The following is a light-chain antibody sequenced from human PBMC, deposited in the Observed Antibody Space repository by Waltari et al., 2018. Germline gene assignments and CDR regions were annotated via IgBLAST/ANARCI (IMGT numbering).Light chain of an antibody. Sequence: EIVLTQSPGTLSLSPGARATLTCRASQSVSSSYLAWYQQKPGQAPRLLIYGASSRATGIPDRFSGSGSGTDFTLTISRLEPEDFAVYYCQQYGSSPCFGQGTKLEIK. CDR2: GAS. J-gene: IGKJ2*01. CDR1: QSVSSSY. V-gene: IGKV3-20*01. CDR3: QQYGSSPC.